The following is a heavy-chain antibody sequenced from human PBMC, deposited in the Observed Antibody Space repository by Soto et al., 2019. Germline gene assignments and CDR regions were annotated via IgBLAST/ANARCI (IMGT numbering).Heavy chain of an antibody. V-gene: IGHV1-8*01. D-gene: IGHD4-17*01. CDR3: ARGRVDGDFGNWIDP. J-gene: IGHJ5*02. Sequence: QVQLVQSGAEVKKPGASVKVSCKASGYTFTSYDINWVRQATGQGLEWMGWMNPKNGNTGYAQKFQGRVTMTRDTSIRTVYMELSSLRFEDTAVYYCARGRVDGDFGNWIDPWGQGTQVTVSS. CDR1: GYTFTSYD. CDR2: MNPKNGNT.